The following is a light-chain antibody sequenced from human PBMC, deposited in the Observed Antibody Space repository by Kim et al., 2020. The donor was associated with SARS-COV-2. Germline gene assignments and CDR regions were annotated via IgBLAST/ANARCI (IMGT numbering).Light chain of an antibody. CDR1: QSVLYSSNNKNY. V-gene: IGKV4-1*01. CDR2: WAS. Sequence: DIVMTQSPDSLAVLLGERATINCKSSQSVLYSSNNKNYLAWYQQKPGQPPKLLIYWASTRESGVPDRFSGSVSWTDFTLTISSLQAEDVTVYYCQLYYSTPLSFGQGTKLEIK. CDR3: QLYYSTPLS. J-gene: IGKJ2*03.